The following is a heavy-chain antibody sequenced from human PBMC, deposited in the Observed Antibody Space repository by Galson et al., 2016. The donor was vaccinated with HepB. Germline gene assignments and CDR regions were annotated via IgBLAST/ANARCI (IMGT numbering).Heavy chain of an antibody. Sequence: SLRLSCAASGFTFIRYSMTWVRQPPGKGLEWVSYISRSSGTIYYVDSVKGRFTISRDNAKNSLFLQMNSLRDEDTAVYYCARSSSDQDPFSRGMDVWGQGTTVTVSS. CDR2: ISRSSGTI. V-gene: IGHV3-48*02. CDR1: GFTFIRYS. J-gene: IGHJ6*02. D-gene: IGHD2-2*01. CDR3: ARSSSDQDPFSRGMDV.